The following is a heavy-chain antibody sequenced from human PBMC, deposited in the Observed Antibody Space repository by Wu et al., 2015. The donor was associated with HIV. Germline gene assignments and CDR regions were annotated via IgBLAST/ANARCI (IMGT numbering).Heavy chain of an antibody. CDR2: INPDTGDT. D-gene: IGHD3-9*01. CDR3: ARDWRFRGVFDDLCMDV. J-gene: IGHJ6*03. Sequence: VLLEQSGAQIQKSGASVTVSCKTSGYSFTDYYIHWVRQAPGQGLQWMGYINPDTGDTNYSHNFKGSVTMSSDTSLSTVYMVLTRPRLNDTAIYYCARDWRFRGVFDDLCMDVWGNGTTVVVSS. V-gene: IGHV1-2*02. CDR1: GYSFTDYY.